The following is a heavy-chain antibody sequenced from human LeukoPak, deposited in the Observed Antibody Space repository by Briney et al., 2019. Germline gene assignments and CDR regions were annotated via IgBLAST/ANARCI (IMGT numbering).Heavy chain of an antibody. D-gene: IGHD3-22*01. V-gene: IGHV3-48*02. J-gene: IGHJ4*02. Sequence: GGSLRLSCAASGFSFNRYSMNWVRQAPGKGLEWISYISSSSTVLYYADSVKGRFTISRDNARNSLYLQMNSLRDEDTAVYYCARDRYDRSGYYDYWGQGTLVTVSS. CDR1: GFSFNRYS. CDR2: ISSSSTVL. CDR3: ARDRYDRSGYYDY.